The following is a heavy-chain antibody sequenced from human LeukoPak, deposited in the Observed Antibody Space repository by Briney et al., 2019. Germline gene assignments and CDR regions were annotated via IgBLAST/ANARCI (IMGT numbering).Heavy chain of an antibody. J-gene: IGHJ4*02. D-gene: IGHD6-19*01. CDR1: GGSISSSSYY. Sequence: KASETLSLTCTVSGGSISSSSYYWGWIRQPPGKGLEWIGSIYYSGSTYYNPSLKSRVTISVDTSKNQFSLKLSSVTAADTAVYYCARAGQWLVRGYFDYWGQGTLVTVSS. CDR3: ARAGQWLVRGYFDY. V-gene: IGHV4-39*07. CDR2: IYYSGST.